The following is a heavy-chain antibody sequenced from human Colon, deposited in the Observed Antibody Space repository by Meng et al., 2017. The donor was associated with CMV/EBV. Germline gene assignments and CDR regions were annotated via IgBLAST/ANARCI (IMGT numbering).Heavy chain of an antibody. V-gene: IGHV3-11*01. CDR3: AREGRTKGFDY. CDR1: GFTFSDYF. D-gene: IGHD1/OR15-1a*01. Sequence: GGSLRLSCTASGFTFSDYFFAWMRQAPGKGLEWLSYISPTSATIYYADSVKGRFAVSRDNAKKSLYLDMNSLTVEDTALYYCAREGRTKGFDYWGQGALVTVSS. CDR2: ISPTSATI. J-gene: IGHJ4*02.